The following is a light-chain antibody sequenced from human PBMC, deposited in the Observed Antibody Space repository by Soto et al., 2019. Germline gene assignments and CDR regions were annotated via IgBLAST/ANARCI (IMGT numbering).Light chain of an antibody. V-gene: IGLV2-23*02. J-gene: IGLJ3*02. CDR3: LSYPGSSWV. CDR2: EVD. Sequence: QSALAQPASVSGSPGQSITFSCTGSSSDFGNFNLVSWYQQYPGKDPQLIIYEVDKRPSRVSNRFSGSKSGNTASLTISGLQAEDEADYYCLSYPGSSWVFGGGTKVTVL. CDR1: SSDFGNFNL.